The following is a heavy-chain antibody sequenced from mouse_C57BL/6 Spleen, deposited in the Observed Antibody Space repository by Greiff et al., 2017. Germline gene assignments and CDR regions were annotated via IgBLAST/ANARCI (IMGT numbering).Heavy chain of an antibody. J-gene: IGHJ3*01. CDR1: GYAFSSSW. CDR3: ARGGYYPTFAY. D-gene: IGHD2-3*01. Sequence: VKLQESGPELVKPGASVKISCKASGYAFSSSWMNWVKQRPGKGLEWIGRIYPGDGDTNYNGKFKGKATLTADKSSSTAYMQLSSLTSEDSAVYFCARGGYYPTFAYWGQGTLVTVSA. V-gene: IGHV1-82*01. CDR2: IYPGDGDT.